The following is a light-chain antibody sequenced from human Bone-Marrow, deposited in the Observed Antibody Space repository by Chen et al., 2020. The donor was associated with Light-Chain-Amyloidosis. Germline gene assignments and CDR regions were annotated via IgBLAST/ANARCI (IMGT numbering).Light chain of an antibody. CDR1: SSNIGAGYD. V-gene: IGLV1-40*01. CDR2: GNS. J-gene: IGLJ1*01. Sequence: QSVLTQQPSGAGAPGQRVTISCTGSSSNIGAGYDVHWYQQLPGTAPKLLIYGNSNRPSGVPDRFSGSKSGTSASLAITGLQAEDEADYYCQSYDSSLSGFVFGTGTKVTVL. CDR3: QSYDSSLSGFV.